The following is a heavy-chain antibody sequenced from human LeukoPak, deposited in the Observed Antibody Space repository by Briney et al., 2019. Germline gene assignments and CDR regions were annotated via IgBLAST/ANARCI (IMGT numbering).Heavy chain of an antibody. J-gene: IGHJ4*02. CDR2: IFHTGST. Sequence: SETLSLTCAVYGGSFSGYYWSWIRQPPGKGLEWIGYIFHTGSTHYNPSLRSRVTISVDTSKNQFSLKLSAATAADTAVYHCARDVGYDYVWGSYRYFDDWGQGTLVTVSS. CDR3: ARDVGYDYVWGSYRYFDD. CDR1: GGSFSGYY. V-gene: IGHV4-59*01. D-gene: IGHD3-16*02.